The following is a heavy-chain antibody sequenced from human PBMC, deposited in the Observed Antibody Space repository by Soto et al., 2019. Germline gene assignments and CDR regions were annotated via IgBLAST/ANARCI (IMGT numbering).Heavy chain of an antibody. Sequence: GASVKVSLKASGYTFTGYYMHWVRQAPGQGLDCMGWINPNSGGTNYAQKFQGRVTMTRDTSISTAYMELSRLRSDDTAVYYCARGRVLRFLEWSSDYGGQGALVTVSS. CDR3: ARGRVLRFLEWSSDY. CDR2: INPNSGGT. D-gene: IGHD3-3*01. J-gene: IGHJ4*02. CDR1: GYTFTGYY. V-gene: IGHV1-2*02.